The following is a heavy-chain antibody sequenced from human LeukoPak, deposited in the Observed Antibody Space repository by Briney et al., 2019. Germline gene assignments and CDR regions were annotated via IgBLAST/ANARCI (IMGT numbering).Heavy chain of an antibody. D-gene: IGHD1-26*01. Sequence: GSLRLSCAAAGFTFSTYGMSWVRQAPGKGLEWILSIYDNGRTDYTPSLKGRVTVSLDSSKNQFSLKLSSVTAADTAVYYCASSGSYWIAFDIWGQGTMVTVSS. CDR2: IYDNGRT. CDR1: GFTFSTYG. V-gene: IGHV4-38-2*01. J-gene: IGHJ3*02. CDR3: ASSGSYWIAFDI.